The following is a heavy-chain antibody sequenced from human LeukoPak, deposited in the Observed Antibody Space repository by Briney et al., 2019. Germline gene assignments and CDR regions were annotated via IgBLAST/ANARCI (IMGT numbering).Heavy chain of an antibody. J-gene: IGHJ3*02. Sequence: GGSLKISCKGSGYSFTSYWIGWVRQMPGKGLEWMGIIYPGDSDTRYSPSFQGQVTISADKSISTAYLQWSSLKASDTAMYYCARAGRGYSYGYDAFDIWGQGTMVTVSS. CDR3: ARAGRGYSYGYDAFDI. CDR2: IYPGDSDT. CDR1: GYSFTSYW. D-gene: IGHD5-18*01. V-gene: IGHV5-51*01.